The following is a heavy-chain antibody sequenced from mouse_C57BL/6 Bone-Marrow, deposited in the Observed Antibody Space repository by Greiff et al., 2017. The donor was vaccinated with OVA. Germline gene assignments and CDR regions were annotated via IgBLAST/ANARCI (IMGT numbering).Heavy chain of an antibody. J-gene: IGHJ2*01. D-gene: IGHD2-4*01. CDR1: GFTFSSYA. Sequence: VQLKQSGGGLVKPGGSLKLSCAASGFTFSSYAMSWVRQTPEKRLEWVATISDGGSYTPYPDNVKGRFTISRDNAKNNLYLQMSQLKSEDTAMYDGARLPHDYDVEADYWGQGTTLTASS. CDR3: ARLPHDYDVEADY. CDR2: ISDGGSYT. V-gene: IGHV5-4*01.